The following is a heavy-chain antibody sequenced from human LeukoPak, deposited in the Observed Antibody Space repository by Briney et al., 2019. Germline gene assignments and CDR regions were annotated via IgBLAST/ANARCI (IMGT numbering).Heavy chain of an antibody. Sequence: SVKVSCKASGGTFSSYAISWVRQAPGQGLEWMGRISPIFGTANYAQKFQGRVTITTDESTSTAYMELSSLRSEDTAVYYCARDLDGGNSGVYYFDYWGQGTLVTVSS. CDR3: ARDLDGGNSGVYYFDY. V-gene: IGHV1-69*05. CDR1: GGTFSSYA. J-gene: IGHJ4*02. D-gene: IGHD4-23*01. CDR2: ISPIFGTA.